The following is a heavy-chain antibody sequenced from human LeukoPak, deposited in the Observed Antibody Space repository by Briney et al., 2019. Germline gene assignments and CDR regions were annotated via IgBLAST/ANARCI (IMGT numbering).Heavy chain of an antibody. Sequence: RPGGSLRLSCAASGFIFEDFGMSWVRQAPGKGLEWVSGINWTGGSTGYADSVKGRFTISRDNAKNSLYLQMNSLRAEDTALYHCARGTVGFDILTGYPHYYYGMDVLGQGTTVTVSS. CDR3: ARGTVGFDILTGYPHYYYGMDV. CDR2: INWTGGST. V-gene: IGHV3-20*01. D-gene: IGHD3-9*01. CDR1: GFIFEDFG. J-gene: IGHJ6*02.